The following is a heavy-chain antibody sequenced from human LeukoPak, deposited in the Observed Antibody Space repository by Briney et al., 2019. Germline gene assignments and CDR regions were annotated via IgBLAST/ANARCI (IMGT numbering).Heavy chain of an antibody. CDR1: GFTFSSYS. J-gene: IGHJ4*02. V-gene: IGHV3-21*01. CDR3: ARDRDYSNYPL. Sequence: GGSLRLSCAASGFTFSSYSMNWVRQAPGKGLEWVSSISSSSSYIYYADSVKGRFTISRDNAKNPLYLQMNSLRAEDTAVYYCARDRDYSNYPLWGQGTLVTVSS. CDR2: ISSSSSYI. D-gene: IGHD4-11*01.